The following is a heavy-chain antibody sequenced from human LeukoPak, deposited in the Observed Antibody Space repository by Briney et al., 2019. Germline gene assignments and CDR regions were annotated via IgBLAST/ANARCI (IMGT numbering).Heavy chain of an antibody. J-gene: IGHJ4*02. V-gene: IGHV4-59*11. CDR1: GGSISSHY. CDR3: ARDWRVRYSGYDYVSYFDY. Sequence: SETLSLTCTVSGGSISSHYRSWIRQPPGKGLEWIGYIYYSGSTNYNPSLKSRVTISVDTSKIQFSLKLSSVTAADTAVYYCARDWRVRYSGYDYVSYFDYWGQGTLVTVSS. D-gene: IGHD5-12*01. CDR2: IYYSGST.